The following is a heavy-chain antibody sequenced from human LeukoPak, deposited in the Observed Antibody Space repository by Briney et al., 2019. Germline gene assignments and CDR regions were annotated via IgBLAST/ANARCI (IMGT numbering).Heavy chain of an antibody. V-gene: IGHV3-23*01. CDR1: GFTFDDYA. J-gene: IGHJ3*02. CDR3: AKWASLYTRSANDAFDI. CDR2: ISGSGGST. D-gene: IGHD2-2*02. Sequence: GRSLRLSCAASGFTFDDYAMHWVRQAPGKGLEWVSAISGSGGSTYYADSVKGRFTISRDNSKNTLYLQMNSLRAEDTAVYYCAKWASLYTRSANDAFDIWGQGTMVTVSS.